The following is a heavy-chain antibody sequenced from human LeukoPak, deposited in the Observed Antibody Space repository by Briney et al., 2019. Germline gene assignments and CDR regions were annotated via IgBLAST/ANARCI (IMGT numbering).Heavy chain of an antibody. V-gene: IGHV3-7*05. Sequence: GGSLRLSCAASGFTFSSYWMSWVRQAPGKGLEWVANIKEDGSEKIYVDSLKGRFTISRDNAKNSLYLQMNSLRAEGTAVYYCARDATPPGIIFDYWGQRTLVTVSS. CDR1: GFTFSSYW. CDR2: IKEDGSEK. D-gene: IGHD3-16*01. CDR3: ARDATPPGIIFDY. J-gene: IGHJ4*02.